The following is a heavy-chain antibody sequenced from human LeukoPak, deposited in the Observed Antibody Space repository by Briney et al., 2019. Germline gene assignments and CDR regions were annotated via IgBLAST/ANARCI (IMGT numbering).Heavy chain of an antibody. CDR3: ARWGPGIAAAGTSDAFDI. CDR2: TYYSGST. J-gene: IGHJ3*02. V-gene: IGHV4-39*01. CDR1: GGSISSGGYY. Sequence: PSQTLSLTCTVSGGSISSGGYYWSWIRQHPGKGLEWIGSTYYSGSTHYNPSLKSRVTISVDTSKKQFSLKLTSVTAADTAVYYCARWGPGIAAAGTSDAFDIWGQGTLVTVSS. D-gene: IGHD6-13*01.